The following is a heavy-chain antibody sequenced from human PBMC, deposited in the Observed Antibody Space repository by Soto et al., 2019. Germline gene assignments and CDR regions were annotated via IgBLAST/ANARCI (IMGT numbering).Heavy chain of an antibody. D-gene: IGHD6-13*01. CDR1: GYTFTGYY. J-gene: IGHJ6*02. CDR2: INPNSGGT. V-gene: IGHV1-2*04. Sequence: QVQLVQSGAEVKKPGASVKVSCKASGYTFTGYYMHWVRQAPGQGLEWMGWINPNSGGTNYAQKFQGWVTMTRDTTISTGYMELSRLRSDDTAVDYCAGDFSSVGGEQLGYYYGMDVWGQGTTVTVSS. CDR3: AGDFSSVGGEQLGYYYGMDV.